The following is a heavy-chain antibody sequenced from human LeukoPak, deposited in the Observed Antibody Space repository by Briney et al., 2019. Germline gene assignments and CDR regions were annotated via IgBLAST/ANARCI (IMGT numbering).Heavy chain of an antibody. CDR3: AKEFPPNFPLYYFDY. V-gene: IGHV3-66*01. CDR1: GFTVSKNY. D-gene: IGHD2-21*01. J-gene: IGHJ4*02. CDR2: IYSGGST. Sequence: GGSLRLSCAASGFTVSKNYMNWVRQAPGKGLEWVSVIYSGGSTYYADSVKGRFTISRDNSKNTLYLQMNSLRAEDTAVYYCAKEFPPNFPLYYFDYWGQGTLVTVSS.